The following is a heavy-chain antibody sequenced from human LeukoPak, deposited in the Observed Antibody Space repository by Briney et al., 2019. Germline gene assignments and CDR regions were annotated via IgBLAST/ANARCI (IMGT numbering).Heavy chain of an antibody. V-gene: IGHV3-30*02. D-gene: IGHD6-19*01. J-gene: IGHJ4*02. CDR1: GFTFSSYG. CDR2: IRYDGSNK. Sequence: VGSLRLSCAASGFTFSSYGMHWVRQAPGKGLEWVAFIRYDGSNKYYADSVKGRFTISRDNSKNTLYLQMNSPRAADTAVYYCAKDRIAVAATFDYWGQGTLVTVSS. CDR3: AKDRIAVAATFDY.